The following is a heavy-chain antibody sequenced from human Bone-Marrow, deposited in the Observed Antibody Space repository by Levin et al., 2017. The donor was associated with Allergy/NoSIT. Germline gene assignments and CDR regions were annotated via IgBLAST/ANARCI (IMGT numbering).Heavy chain of an antibody. CDR1: GYTFTGYY. D-gene: IGHD5-12*01. CDR3: ARDQVDIVATTLYYYYYYMDV. CDR2: INPNSGGT. Sequence: GASVKVSCKASGYTFTGYYMHWVRQAPGQGLEWMGRINPNSGGTNYAQKFQGRVTMTRDTSISTAYMELSRLRSDDTAVYYCARDQVDIVATTLYYYYYYMDVWGKGTTVTVSS. J-gene: IGHJ6*03. V-gene: IGHV1-2*06.